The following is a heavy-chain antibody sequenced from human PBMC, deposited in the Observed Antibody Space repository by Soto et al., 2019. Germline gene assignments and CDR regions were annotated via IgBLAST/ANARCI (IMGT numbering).Heavy chain of an antibody. Sequence: QVTWKESGPVLVKPTETLTLTCAVSEFSLNNARMGVSWIRQPPGKALEWLAHIFSNDEKSYSTSLRSRLTIAKDTSKRQVVLTMTNMDPVDTATYYCAHMYEGEKNWLQLRYYFDSWGQGTLVTVSS. CDR3: AHMYEGEKNWLQLRYYFDS. J-gene: IGHJ4*02. D-gene: IGHD1-1*01. CDR2: IFSNDEK. CDR1: EFSLNNARMG. V-gene: IGHV2-26*01.